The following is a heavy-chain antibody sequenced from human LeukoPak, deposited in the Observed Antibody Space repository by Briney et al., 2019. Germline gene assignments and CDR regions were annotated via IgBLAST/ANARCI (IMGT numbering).Heavy chain of an antibody. D-gene: IGHD3-22*01. CDR2: INHSGST. J-gene: IGHJ4*02. V-gene: IGHV4-34*01. Sequence: PSETLSLTCAVYGGSFSGYYWSWIRQPPGKGLEWIGEINHSGSTNYNPSLKSRVTISVDTSKNQFSLKLSSVTAADTAVYYCARVLRRRLIVVVMGSYFGYWGQGTLVTVSS. CDR3: ARVLRRRLIVVVMGSYFGY. CDR1: GGSFSGYY.